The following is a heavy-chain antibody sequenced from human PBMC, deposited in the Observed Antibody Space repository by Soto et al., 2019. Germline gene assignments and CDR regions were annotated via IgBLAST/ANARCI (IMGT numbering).Heavy chain of an antibody. D-gene: IGHD3-22*01. V-gene: IGHV1-18*01. J-gene: IGHJ6*02. CDR3: AGPLDYYDSSGYYPPYYYGMDV. CDR2: ISAYNGNT. CDR1: GYTFTSYG. Sequence: ASVKVSCKASGYTFTSYGISWVRQAPGQGLEWMGWISAYNGNTNYAQKVQGRVTMTTDTSTSTAYMELRSLRSDDTAVYYCAGPLDYYDSSGYYPPYYYGMDVWCQGTTVTVSS.